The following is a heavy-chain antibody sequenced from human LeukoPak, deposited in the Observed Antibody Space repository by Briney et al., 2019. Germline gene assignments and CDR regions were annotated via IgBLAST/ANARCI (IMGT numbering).Heavy chain of an antibody. Sequence: PSETLSLTCTVSGGSISSGGYYWSWIRQHPGKGLEWIGYIYYSGSTYYNPSLKSRVTILVDTSKNQFSLKLSSVTAADTAVYYCASNGEMATTSYYYYYGMDVWGQGTTVTVSS. V-gene: IGHV4-31*03. CDR1: GGSISSGGYY. CDR2: IYYSGST. D-gene: IGHD5-24*01. J-gene: IGHJ6*02. CDR3: ASNGEMATTSYYYYYGMDV.